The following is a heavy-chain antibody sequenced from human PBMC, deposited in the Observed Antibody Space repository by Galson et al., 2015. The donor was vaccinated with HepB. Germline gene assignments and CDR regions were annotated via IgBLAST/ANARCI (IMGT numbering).Heavy chain of an antibody. J-gene: IGHJ4*02. CDR3: ARDSWHDSSGYYYVYDH. Sequence: SLRLSCAASGFTFSSYGMHWVRQAPGKGLEWVAVIWYDGSNKYYADSVKGRYTISRDNSKNTLYLQMNSLRAEDTAVYYCARDSWHDSSGYYYVYDHWGQGTLVTVSS. D-gene: IGHD3-22*01. CDR2: IWYDGSNK. CDR1: GFTFSSYG. V-gene: IGHV3-33*01.